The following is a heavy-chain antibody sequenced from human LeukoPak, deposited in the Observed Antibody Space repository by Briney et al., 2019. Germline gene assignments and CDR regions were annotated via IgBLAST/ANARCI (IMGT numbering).Heavy chain of an antibody. V-gene: IGHV3-23*01. J-gene: IGHJ6*03. CDR2: ISGSGGST. D-gene: IGHD2-2*01. Sequence: GGSLRLSCAASGFTFSSYAMSWVRQAPGKGLEWVSAISGSGGSTYYADSVKGRFTISRDNSKNTLYLQMNRLRAEDTAVYYCAGGPEVGVVVPAAMSYYYYYMDVWGKGTTVTVSS. CDR3: AGGPEVGVVVPAAMSYYYYYMDV. CDR1: GFTFSSYA.